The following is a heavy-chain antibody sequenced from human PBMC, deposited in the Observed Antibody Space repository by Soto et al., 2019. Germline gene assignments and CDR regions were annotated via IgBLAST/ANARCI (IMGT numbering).Heavy chain of an antibody. CDR3: ARAVSSGWYGNFDY. CDR1: GYTFTSYA. V-gene: IGHV1-3*05. Sequence: QVQLVQSGAEEKKPGASVKVSCKASGYTFTSYAMHWVRQAPGQRLERMGWINAGNGNTKYSQKFQGRVTITSDTSACTAYRELSSLRSEDTAVYYCARAVSSGWYGNFDYWGQGTLFTVSS. J-gene: IGHJ4*02. D-gene: IGHD6-19*01. CDR2: INAGNGNT.